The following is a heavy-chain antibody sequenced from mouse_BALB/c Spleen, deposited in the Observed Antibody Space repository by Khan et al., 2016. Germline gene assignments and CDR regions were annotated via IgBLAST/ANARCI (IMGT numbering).Heavy chain of an antibody. Sequence: QVQLKESGPELVKPGASVRISCKASGYTFTSYYIHWVKQRPGQGLEWIGWIYPGNVNTKYNEKFKGKATLTADKSYSTAYMQLSSLTSEDSAVYFCARGGLRRGYYFDYWGQGTTLTVSS. CDR1: GYTFTSYY. CDR2: IYPGNVNT. J-gene: IGHJ2*01. V-gene: IGHV1S56*01. CDR3: ARGGLRRGYYFDY.